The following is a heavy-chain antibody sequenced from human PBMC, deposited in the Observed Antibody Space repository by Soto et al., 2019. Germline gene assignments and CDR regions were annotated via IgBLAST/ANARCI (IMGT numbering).Heavy chain of an antibody. CDR3: ARGRRFLEWYYYYGMDV. CDR2: IYYSGST. V-gene: IGHV4-30-4*01. D-gene: IGHD3-3*01. J-gene: IGHJ6*02. CDR1: GGSISSGDYY. Sequence: QVQLQESGPGLVKPSQTLSLTCTVSGGSISSGDYYWSWIRQPPGKGLEWIGYIYYSGSTYYNPSLKSRVTISVDTSKNQFSLKLSSVTAADTAVYYCARGRRFLEWYYYYGMDVWGQGTKVTVSS.